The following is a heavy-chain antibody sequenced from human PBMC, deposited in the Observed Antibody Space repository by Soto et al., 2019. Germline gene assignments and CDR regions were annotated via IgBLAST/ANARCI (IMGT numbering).Heavy chain of an antibody. CDR1: GGSISSAVYY. V-gene: IGHV4-31*03. D-gene: IGHD1-26*01. Sequence: QVQLQESGPGLVKPSQTLSLTCTVSGGSISSAVYYWSWIRQHPGKGLEWIGYIYYSGSTYYNPSLKSRVTISVDTSKNQFSLKLRSVTAADTAVYYCAREGGIVGATAADYWGQGTLVTVSS. CDR2: IYYSGST. J-gene: IGHJ4*02. CDR3: AREGGIVGATAADY.